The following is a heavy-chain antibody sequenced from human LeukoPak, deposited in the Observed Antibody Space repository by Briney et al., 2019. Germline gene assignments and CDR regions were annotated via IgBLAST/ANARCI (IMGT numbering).Heavy chain of an antibody. CDR2: MQYSGST. CDR3: ARQAEYIYEPGWFDP. CDR1: GGSISRNNDY. Sequence: SENRSLTCTVSGGSISRNNDYWAWIRQPPGKGLEWIGSMQYSGSTRYNPSLKSRVTISVDTSKKQFSLKVSSVTAADTAVYYCARQAEYIYEPGWFDPWGQGTLVTVSS. J-gene: IGHJ5*02. D-gene: IGHD5-18*01. V-gene: IGHV4-39*01.